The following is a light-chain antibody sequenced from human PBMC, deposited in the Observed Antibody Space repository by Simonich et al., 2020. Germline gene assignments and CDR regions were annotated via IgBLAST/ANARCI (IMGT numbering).Light chain of an antibody. J-gene: IGLJ3*02. CDR1: SSDVGVYKY. CDR2: DVS. Sequence: QSALTQPASVSGSPGQSITISCTVTSSDVGVYKYVSWYQQQPGKAPKLMIYDVSKRPARVSNRFSGSKSGNTASLTISGLQAEDEADYYCSSYTSSSTWVFGGGTKLTVL. CDR3: SSYTSSSTWV. V-gene: IGLV2-14*03.